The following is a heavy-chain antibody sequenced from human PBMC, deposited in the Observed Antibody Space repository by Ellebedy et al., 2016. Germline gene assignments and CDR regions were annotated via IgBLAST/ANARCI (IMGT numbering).Heavy chain of an antibody. J-gene: IGHJ5*02. CDR3: AAEISGYSGYEGCWFDP. D-gene: IGHD5-12*01. V-gene: IGHV4-34*03. Sequence: SETLSLTXAVYGGSFSGYYWSWIRQPPGKGLEWIGEINHSGSTNYNPSLKSRVTISVDTSKNQFSLKLSSVTAADTAVYYCAAEISGYSGYEGCWFDPWGQGTLVTVSS. CDR1: GGSFSGYY. CDR2: INHSGST.